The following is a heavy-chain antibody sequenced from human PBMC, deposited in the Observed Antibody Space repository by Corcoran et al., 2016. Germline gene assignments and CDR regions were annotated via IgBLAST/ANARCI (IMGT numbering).Heavy chain of an antibody. CDR3: ARRPGIMTMGIDY. CDR2: ISYDGSDK. Sequence: QVQLVEFGGGVVQPGKSLRLSCVASGFIFSSYGMHWVRQAPGKGLEWVAVISYDGSDKYYADSVKGRFTISRDNSKNTLYLQMNSLSTEDTALYYCARRPGIMTMGIDYWGQGTLVTVSS. V-gene: IGHV3-30*03. J-gene: IGHJ4*02. CDR1: GFIFSSYG. D-gene: IGHD3-10*01.